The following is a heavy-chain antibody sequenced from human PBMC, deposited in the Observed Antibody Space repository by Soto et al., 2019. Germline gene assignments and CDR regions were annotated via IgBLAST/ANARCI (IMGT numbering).Heavy chain of an antibody. J-gene: IGHJ4*02. CDR2: ISAHNGNT. CDR1: GYAFTTYG. CDR3: ARGRCGDC. Sequence: QVHLVQSGAEVKKPGASVKVSCKGSGYAFTTYGITWVRQAPGQGLEWMGWISAHNGNTNYAQKLQGRIIVTRDTSTSTAYMELRSLRSDDTAVYYWARGRCGDCWCQGCLVTVS. V-gene: IGHV1-18*01.